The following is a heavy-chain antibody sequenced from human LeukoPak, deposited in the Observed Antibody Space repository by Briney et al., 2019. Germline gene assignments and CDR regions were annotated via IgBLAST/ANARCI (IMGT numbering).Heavy chain of an antibody. CDR1: GFTFSSYG. Sequence: GGSLRLSCAASGFTFSSYGMHWVRQAPGKGLEWVAVIWYGGSNKYYADSVKGRFTISRDNSKNTLFLQMNSLRGKDTAVYYCAKDLLPGFDLWGQGTLVTVSS. V-gene: IGHV3-30*02. CDR2: IWYGGSNK. CDR3: AKDLLPGFDL. J-gene: IGHJ4*02.